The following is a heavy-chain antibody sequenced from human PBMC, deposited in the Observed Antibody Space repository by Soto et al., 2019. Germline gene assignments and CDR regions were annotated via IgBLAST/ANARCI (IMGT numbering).Heavy chain of an antibody. CDR1: GGSISSGGYY. CDR3: ARVMDWTNCYYGMDV. Sequence: SETLSLTCTVSGGSISSGGYYWSWIRQHPGKGLEWIGYIYYSGSTYYNPSLKSRVTISVDTSKNQFSLKLSSVTAADTAVYYCARVMDWTNCYYGMDVWGQGTTVTVSS. J-gene: IGHJ6*02. CDR2: IYYSGST. D-gene: IGHD2-2*03. V-gene: IGHV4-31*03.